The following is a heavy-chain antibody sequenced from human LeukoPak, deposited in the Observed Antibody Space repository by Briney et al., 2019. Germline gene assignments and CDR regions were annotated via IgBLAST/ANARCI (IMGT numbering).Heavy chain of an antibody. CDR3: TTLGYHHDS. D-gene: IGHD3-22*01. V-gene: IGHV3-48*03. J-gene: IGHJ4*02. CDR1: GFDLSAYE. CDR2: FAGSDTTK. Sequence: GGSLRLSCAASGFDLSAYEMNWVRQSPGKGLEWVAYFAGSDTTKYYADSVRGRFTISRDNAKNSLYLQMNSLRAEDTALYYCTTLGYHHDSWGQGTLVTVSS.